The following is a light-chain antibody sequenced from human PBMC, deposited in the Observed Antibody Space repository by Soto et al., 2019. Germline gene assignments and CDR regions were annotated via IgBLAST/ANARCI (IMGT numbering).Light chain of an antibody. CDR2: VNSDGSH. Sequence: QAVVTQSPSASASLGASVKLTCTLSSGHSSYGIAWHQQQPEKGPRFLMRVNSDGSHSKGDGIPDRFSGSSSGTERYLTISSLQSDDEADYYCQTWGTGIVIFGGGTKLTV. V-gene: IGLV4-69*01. J-gene: IGLJ2*01. CDR3: QTWGTGIVI. CDR1: SGHSSYG.